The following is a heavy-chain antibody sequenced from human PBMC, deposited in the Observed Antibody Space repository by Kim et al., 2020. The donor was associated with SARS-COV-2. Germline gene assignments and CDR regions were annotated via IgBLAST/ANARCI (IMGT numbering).Heavy chain of an antibody. CDR2: IYYGGTS. D-gene: IGHD4-17*01. Sequence: SETLSLTCAVSGDSMSRTSHYWGWIRQPPGQGLEWIGNIYYGGTSHLNPSLKSRVTMSVDASKNQFSLRLTSVTAADTAVYYCARRGPHDYGDGNFDYWGQGTLVTVSS. J-gene: IGHJ4*02. CDR1: GDSMSRTSHY. V-gene: IGHV4-39*01. CDR3: ARRGPHDYGDGNFDY.